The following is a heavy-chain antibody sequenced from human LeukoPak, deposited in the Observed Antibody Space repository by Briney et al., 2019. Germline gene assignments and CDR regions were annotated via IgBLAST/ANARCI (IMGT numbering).Heavy chain of an antibody. CDR3: AKDSTKVRGVRGVEYFQH. Sequence: PGGSLRLSCSASGFTFSSYAMHWVRQAPGKGLEWVANIKEDGSFISYVDSVKGRVTISRDNARNSLYLQMNSLRAEDTAVYYCAKDSTKVRGVRGVEYFQHWGQGTLVTVSS. D-gene: IGHD3-10*01. CDR2: IKEDGSFI. J-gene: IGHJ1*01. V-gene: IGHV3-7*05. CDR1: GFTFSSYA.